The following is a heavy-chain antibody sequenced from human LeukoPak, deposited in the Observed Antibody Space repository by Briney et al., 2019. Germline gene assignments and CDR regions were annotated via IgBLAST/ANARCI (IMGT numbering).Heavy chain of an antibody. J-gene: IGHJ3*02. CDR3: ARGDWGSGALDI. V-gene: IGHV1-2*02. Sequence: ASVTVSCKASGYSFTTYYMFWVRQAPGQGLEWMGWINPNSGATNYAQKFQGRVTLTRDTFINTVYMELGSLMSDDTAIYYCARGDWGSGALDIWGQGTMVTISS. CDR1: GYSFTTYY. CDR2: INPNSGAT. D-gene: IGHD7-27*01.